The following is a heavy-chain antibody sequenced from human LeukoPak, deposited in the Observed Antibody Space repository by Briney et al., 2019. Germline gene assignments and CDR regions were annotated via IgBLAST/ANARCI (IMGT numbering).Heavy chain of an antibody. V-gene: IGHV1-2*02. J-gene: IGHJ5*02. CDR3: ARAVAGYSNWFDP. Sequence: ASVKVSCTASGYTFTGYYMHWVRQAPGQGLEWMGWINPNSGGTNYAQKFQGRVTMTRDTSISTAYMELSRLRSDDTAVYYCARAVAGYSNWFDPWGQGTLVTVSS. CDR2: INPNSGGT. CDR1: GYTFTGYY. D-gene: IGHD6-19*01.